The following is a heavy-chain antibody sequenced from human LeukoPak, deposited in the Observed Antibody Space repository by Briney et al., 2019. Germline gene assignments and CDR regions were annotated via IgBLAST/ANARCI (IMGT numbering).Heavy chain of an antibody. V-gene: IGHV4-34*01. CDR1: GGSFSGYY. D-gene: IGHD3-10*01. Sequence: SETLSLTCAVYGGSFSGYYWSWIRQPPGKGLEWIGEINHSGSTNYNPSLKSRVTISVDTSKNQFSLKLSFVTAADTAVYYCARGRQRITMVRGVMKYFDYWGQGTLVTVSS. CDR2: INHSGST. CDR3: ARGRQRITMVRGVMKYFDY. J-gene: IGHJ4*02.